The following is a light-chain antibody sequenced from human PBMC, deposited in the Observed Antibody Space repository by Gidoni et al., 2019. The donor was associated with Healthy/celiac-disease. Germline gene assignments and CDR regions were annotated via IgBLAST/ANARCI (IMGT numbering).Light chain of an antibody. CDR3: QQYGSSPLT. CDR2: GAS. V-gene: IGKV3-20*01. CDR1: QSVSSSY. J-gene: IGKJ4*01. Sequence: IVLTQSPGTRSLSPGERATLSCRASQSVSSSYLAWYQQKPGQAPRLLIYGASSRATGIPDRFSGSGSGTDFTLTISRLDPEDFAVYYCQQYGSSPLTFGGGTKVEIK.